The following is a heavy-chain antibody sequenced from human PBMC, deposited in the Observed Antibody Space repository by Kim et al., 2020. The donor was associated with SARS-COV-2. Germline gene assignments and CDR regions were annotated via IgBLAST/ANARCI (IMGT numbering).Heavy chain of an antibody. D-gene: IGHD5-18*01. J-gene: IGHJ3*02. V-gene: IGHV3-48*02. CDR3: ARDPLSYGNDAFDI. CDR1: GFTFSSYS. Sequence: GGSLRLSCAASGFTFSSYSMNWVRQAPGKGLEWVSYISSSSSTIYYADSVKGRFTISRDNAKNSLYLQMNSLRDEDTAVYYCARDPLSYGNDAFDIWGQGTMVTVSS. CDR2: ISSSSSTI.